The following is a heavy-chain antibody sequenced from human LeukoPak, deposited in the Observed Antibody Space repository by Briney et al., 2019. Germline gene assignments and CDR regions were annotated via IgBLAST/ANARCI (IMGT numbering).Heavy chain of an antibody. V-gene: IGHV3-23*01. Sequence: GGSLRLSCAASGFTLSSYAMSWVRQAPGEGLEWVSTISGSADNTNYAEAVKGRLTIPRDNSKNTMYLQMNSLRAEDTAVYYCAKQGFGCWGQGTLVTVSS. CDR1: GFTLSSYA. CDR2: ISGSADNT. CDR3: AKQGFGC. J-gene: IGHJ4*02.